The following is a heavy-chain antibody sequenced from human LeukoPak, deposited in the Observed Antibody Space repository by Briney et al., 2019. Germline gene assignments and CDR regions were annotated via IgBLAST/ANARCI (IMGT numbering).Heavy chain of an antibody. CDR1: GFTFSSYS. CDR2: ISSSSSYR. J-gene: IGHJ5*02. D-gene: IGHD6-19*01. CDR3: ARDPSGWPDQAANWFDP. Sequence: GGSLRLSCAASGFTFSSYSMNWVRQAPGKGLEWVSSISSSSSYRYNADSVKGRFTISRDNAKNSLYLQMNSLRAEDTAVYYCARDPSGWPDQAANWFDPWGQGTLVTVSS. V-gene: IGHV3-21*01.